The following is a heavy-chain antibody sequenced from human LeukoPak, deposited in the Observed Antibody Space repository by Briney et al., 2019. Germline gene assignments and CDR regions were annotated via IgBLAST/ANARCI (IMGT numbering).Heavy chain of an antibody. Sequence: PGGSLRLSCLASGFTFADYGVGWVRQAPGMGLEWVAFTRSKLYGGAPEYDASVRGRFSVSREDSTSVAYLQMNSLKTEDTAVYYCARGRTVTGAKYYFDYWSQGTLVTASS. CDR3: ARGRTVTGAKYYFDY. V-gene: IGHV3-49*04. D-gene: IGHD3/OR15-3a*01. J-gene: IGHJ4*02. CDR1: GFTFADYG. CDR2: TRSKLYGGAP.